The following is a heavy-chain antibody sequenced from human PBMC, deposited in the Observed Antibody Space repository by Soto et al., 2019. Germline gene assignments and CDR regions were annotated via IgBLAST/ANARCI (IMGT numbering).Heavy chain of an antibody. CDR1: GFSLSTSGVG. D-gene: IGHD3-22*01. CDR2: IYWNDDK. V-gene: IGHV2-5*01. Sequence: SGPTLVNPTQTLTLTCTFSGFSLSTSGVGVGWIRQPPGKALEWLALIYWNDDKRYSPPLKSRLTITKDTSKNQVVLTMTNMDPVDTATYYCSYVLYYDRSGYYDYWGQGTLVTVSS. J-gene: IGHJ4*02. CDR3: SYVLYYDRSGYYDY.